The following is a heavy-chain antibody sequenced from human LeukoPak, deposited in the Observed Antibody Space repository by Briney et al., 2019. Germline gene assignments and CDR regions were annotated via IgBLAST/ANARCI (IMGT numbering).Heavy chain of an antibody. CDR1: GGTFSSYA. V-gene: IGHV1-69*13. D-gene: IGHD3-3*01. CDR2: IIPIFGTA. J-gene: IGHJ4*02. CDR3: ASPGSAYDFWSGFDY. Sequence: SVKVSCKASGGTFSSYAISWVRQAPGQGLEWMGGIIPIFGTANYAQKFQGRVTITADESTSTAYMELSSLRSEDTAVYYCASPGSAYDFWSGFDYWGQGTLVTVSS.